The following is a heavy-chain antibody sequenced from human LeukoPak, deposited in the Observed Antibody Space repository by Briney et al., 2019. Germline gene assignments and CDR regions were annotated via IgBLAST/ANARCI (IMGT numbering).Heavy chain of an antibody. Sequence: ASVKFSCKASGYTFTSYDINWVRQATGQGLEWMGWMNPNSGNTGYAQKFQGRVTMTRDTSISTAYMELSRLRSDDTAVYYCARDKLAYCGGDCFNDAFDIWGQGTMVTVSS. CDR1: GYTFTSYD. V-gene: IGHV1-8*02. CDR2: MNPNSGNT. D-gene: IGHD2-21*01. J-gene: IGHJ3*02. CDR3: ARDKLAYCGGDCFNDAFDI.